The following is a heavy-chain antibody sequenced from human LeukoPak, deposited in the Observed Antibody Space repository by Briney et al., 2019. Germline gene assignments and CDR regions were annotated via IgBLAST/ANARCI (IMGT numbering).Heavy chain of an antibody. CDR2: SNPNRGGT. J-gene: IGHJ6*03. V-gene: IGHV1-2*02. Sequence: ASVKVSCKASGYTFISCGISWVREAPGQGLEWMGWSNPNRGGTKYAQKDRGRVTRTRDPSIRTAYMELSRLRSDDTAVYYCARGATTIFAVVIIHGYYYMDVWGKGTTVTVSS. CDR3: ARGATTIFAVVIIHGYYYMDV. D-gene: IGHD3-3*01. CDR1: GYTFISCG.